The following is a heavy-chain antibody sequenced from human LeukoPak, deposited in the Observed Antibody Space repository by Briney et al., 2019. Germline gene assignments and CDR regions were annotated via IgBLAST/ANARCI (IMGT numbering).Heavy chain of an antibody. CDR2: IYYSGST. CDR1: GGSISSYY. CDR3: ARRKDYYYSYMDV. V-gene: IGHV4-59*08. Sequence: SETLSLTCTVSGGSISSYYWSWIRQPPGKGLEWIGYIYYSGSTNYNPSLKSRVTISVDTSKNQFSLKLSSVTAADTAVYYCARRKDYYYSYMDVWGKGTTVTISS. J-gene: IGHJ6*03.